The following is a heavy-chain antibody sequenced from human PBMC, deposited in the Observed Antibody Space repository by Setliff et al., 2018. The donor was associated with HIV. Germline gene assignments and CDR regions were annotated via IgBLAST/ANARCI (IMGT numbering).Heavy chain of an antibody. D-gene: IGHD2-2*02. Sequence: SETLSLTCTVSGGSISSGDYFLSWIRQAPGKGLEWIGCIYYSGSTYYNPSLKSRVTISVDTSKNQFSLKLSSVTAADTAVYYCARHLEYRGAYYYYYMDVWGKGTTVTVSS. CDR2: IYYSGST. CDR3: ARHLEYRGAYYYYYMDV. V-gene: IGHV4-39*01. CDR1: GGSISSGDYF. J-gene: IGHJ6*03.